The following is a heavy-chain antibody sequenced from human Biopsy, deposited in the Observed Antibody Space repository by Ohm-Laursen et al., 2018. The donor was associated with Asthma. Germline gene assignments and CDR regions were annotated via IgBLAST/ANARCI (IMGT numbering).Heavy chain of an antibody. CDR3: ARTYYDFLTGQVNDAFAL. Sequence: SSVKVSCKASGYTFIHFAIHWVRQAPGQRLEWMGWINAGDGNTKYSQKFQGRVTITRDTSASTAYVDLRSLRSEDTAMYYCARTYYDFLTGQVNDAFALWGQGTMVTVSS. CDR1: GYTFIHFA. V-gene: IGHV1-3*01. D-gene: IGHD3-9*01. J-gene: IGHJ3*01. CDR2: INAGDGNT.